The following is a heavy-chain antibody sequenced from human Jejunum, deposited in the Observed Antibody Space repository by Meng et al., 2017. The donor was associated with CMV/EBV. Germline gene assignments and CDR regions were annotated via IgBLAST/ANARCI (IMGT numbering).Heavy chain of an antibody. CDR1: GASTSSSDYF. V-gene: IGHV4-30-4*08. D-gene: IGHD3-22*01. J-gene: IGHJ4*02. CDR2: IYNNGRT. CDR3: ATRIPDTSGYYYGVFDF. Sequence: GQLQEPGPGLGQPTQTLSLTCTCSGASTSSSDYFWTWLRQRPGKGLEWIGYIYNNGRTDYNPSLESRVTISLDTSKNQFSLKLTSITVADTAVYYCATRIPDTSGYYYGVFDFWGQGALVTVSS.